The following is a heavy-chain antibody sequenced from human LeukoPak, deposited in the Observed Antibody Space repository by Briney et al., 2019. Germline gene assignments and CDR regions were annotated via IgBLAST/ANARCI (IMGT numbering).Heavy chain of an antibody. V-gene: IGHV3-30*02. Sequence: PGGSLRLSCAASGFTFSSYGMHWVRQAPGKGLEWVAFIRYDGSNKYYADSVKGRFTISRDNSKNTLYLQMNSLRAEDTAVYYCAKAQYYYDKRGAFDIWGQGTMVTVSS. CDR2: IRYDGSNK. D-gene: IGHD3-22*01. CDR1: GFTFSSYG. J-gene: IGHJ3*02. CDR3: AKAQYYYDKRGAFDI.